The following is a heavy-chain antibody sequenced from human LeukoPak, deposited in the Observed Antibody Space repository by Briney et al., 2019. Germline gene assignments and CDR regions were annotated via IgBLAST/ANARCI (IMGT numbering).Heavy chain of an antibody. CDR2: INHSGST. CDR3: AREKDYYYGMDV. V-gene: IGHV4-34*01. D-gene: IGHD2-15*01. CDR1: GVSFSGYY. Sequence: SETLSLTCAVYGVSFSGYYWSWIRQPPGKGLEWIGEINHSGSTNYNPSLKSRVTISVDTSKNQFSLKLSSVTAADTAVYYCAREKDYYYGMDVWGQGTTVTVSS. J-gene: IGHJ6*02.